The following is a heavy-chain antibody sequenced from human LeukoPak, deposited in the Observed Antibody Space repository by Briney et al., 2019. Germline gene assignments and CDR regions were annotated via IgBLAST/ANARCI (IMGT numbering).Heavy chain of an antibody. J-gene: IGHJ4*02. CDR2: ISASGRTT. Sequence: PGGSLRLSCTTSGFPFRNYSMNWVRQAPGRGLQWVSAISASGRTTKYADPVKGRFTISRDNSRNTLYLYIDSLRPDDTALYFCAKDDAGFGEDFDSWGQGTLVIVSS. V-gene: IGHV3-23*01. CDR1: GFPFRNYS. CDR3: AKDDAGFGEDFDS. D-gene: IGHD3-10*01.